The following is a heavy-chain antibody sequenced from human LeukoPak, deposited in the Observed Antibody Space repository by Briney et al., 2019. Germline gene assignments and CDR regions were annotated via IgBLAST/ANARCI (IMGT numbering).Heavy chain of an antibody. D-gene: IGHD3-22*01. J-gene: IGHJ3*02. Sequence: PSETLSLTCTVSGGSISSYYWSWIRQPPGKGLEWIGYIYYSGSTNYNPSLKSRVTISVDTSKNQFSLKLSSVTAADTAVYYCARRFTMIVIGDAFDIWGQGTMVTVSS. V-gene: IGHV4-59*08. CDR3: ARRFTMIVIGDAFDI. CDR2: IYYSGST. CDR1: GGSISSYY.